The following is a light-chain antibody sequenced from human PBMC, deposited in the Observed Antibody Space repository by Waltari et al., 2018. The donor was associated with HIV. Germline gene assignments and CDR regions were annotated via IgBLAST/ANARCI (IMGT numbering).Light chain of an antibody. CDR2: NTD. CDR3: AAWDDRLNAYV. J-gene: IGLJ1*01. Sequence: QSVLTQPPSPSGTPGQRVTISCSGSISNVGSTTVNWYQQVPGAAPKLLILNTDERPSGVPDRFSGSKSGTSASLAISGLQSEDEADYYCAAWDDRLNAYVFGTGTTVTVL. V-gene: IGLV1-44*01. CDR1: ISNVGSTT.